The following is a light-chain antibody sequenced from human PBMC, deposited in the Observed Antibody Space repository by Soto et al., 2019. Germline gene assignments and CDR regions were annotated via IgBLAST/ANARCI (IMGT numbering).Light chain of an antibody. J-gene: IGLJ2*01. CDR3: AAWDDSLNGVV. V-gene: IGLV1-44*01. Sequence: QSVLTQPPSASGTPGQRVTIPCSGSSSNIGSNPVNWYQQLPGRAPKLLIYSNNQRPSGVPDRFSGSKSGTSASLAISGLQSEDEADYYCAAWDDSLNGVVFGGGTKLTVL. CDR1: SSNIGSNP. CDR2: SNN.